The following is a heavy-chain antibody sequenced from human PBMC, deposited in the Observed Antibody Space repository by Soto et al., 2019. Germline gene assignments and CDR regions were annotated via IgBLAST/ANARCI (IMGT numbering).Heavy chain of an antibody. CDR1: GFSVNNNY. Sequence: GGSLRLSCSAAGFSVNNNYMTWVRQAPGRRPEWVAVIYTRGTTHYADFATGRFTFSRDNSKNTLYLQMDSLRPEDTAVYYCAKLWGYYFESWGPGTLVTVSS. CDR3: AKLWGYYFES. D-gene: IGHD2-21*01. CDR2: IYTRGTT. V-gene: IGHV3-53*01. J-gene: IGHJ4*02.